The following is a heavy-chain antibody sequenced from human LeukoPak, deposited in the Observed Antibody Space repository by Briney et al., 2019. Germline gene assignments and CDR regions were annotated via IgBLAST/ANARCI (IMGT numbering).Heavy chain of an antibody. D-gene: IGHD2-2*01. CDR2: MKEDGSEK. CDR3: AKLPPGSSRYYMDV. V-gene: IGHV3-7*01. J-gene: IGHJ6*03. Sequence: PGGSLRLSCAASGFTFSSYWMSWVRQAPGKGLEWVANMKEDGSEKYYVDSVGGRFTIARDNAKNSQFLQMNSLRVEDTAVYYCAKLPPGSSRYYMDVWGKGTTVTVSS. CDR1: GFTFSSYW.